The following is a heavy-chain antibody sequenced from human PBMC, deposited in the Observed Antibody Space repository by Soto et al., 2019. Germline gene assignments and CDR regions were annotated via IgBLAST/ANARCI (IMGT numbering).Heavy chain of an antibody. Sequence: PGGSLRLFCAASGFTFSSYAMHWVRQAPGKGLEWVAVISYDGSNKYYADSVKGRFTISRDNSKNTLYLQMNSLRAEDTAVYYCARANQPYYYDSSGYYYVPFDYWGQGTLVTVSS. CDR1: GFTFSSYA. D-gene: IGHD3-22*01. CDR3: ARANQPYYYDSSGYYYVPFDY. V-gene: IGHV3-30-3*01. CDR2: ISYDGSNK. J-gene: IGHJ4*02.